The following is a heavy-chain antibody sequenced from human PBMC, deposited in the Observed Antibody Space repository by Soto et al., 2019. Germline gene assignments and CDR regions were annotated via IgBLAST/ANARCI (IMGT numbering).Heavy chain of an antibody. V-gene: IGHV4-39*01. CDR3: ARALYDYVWGSYRPIMVGWFDP. D-gene: IGHD3-16*02. CDR2: IYYSGST. Sequence: QLQLQESGPGLVKPSETLSLTCTVSGGSISSSSYYWGWIRQPPGKGLEWIGSIYYSGSTYYNPSLKSRVTISVDTSKNQVSLKLSSVTAADTAVYYCARALYDYVWGSYRPIMVGWFDPWGQGTLVTVSS. J-gene: IGHJ5*02. CDR1: GGSISSSSYY.